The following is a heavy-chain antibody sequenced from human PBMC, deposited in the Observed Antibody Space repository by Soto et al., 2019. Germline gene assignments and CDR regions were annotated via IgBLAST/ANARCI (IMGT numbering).Heavy chain of an antibody. J-gene: IGHJ4*02. CDR1: GFTFSSYS. D-gene: IGHD4-17*01. V-gene: IGHV3-48*02. Sequence: EVQLVESGGGLVQPGGSLRLSCAASGFTFSSYSMNWVRQAPGKGLEWVSYISSSSSTIYYADSVKGRFTISRDNAKNSLYLQMNSLRDEDTALYYCARDRGTTVVTGAGGYWGQGTLVTVSS. CDR2: ISSSSSTI. CDR3: ARDRGTTVVTGAGGY.